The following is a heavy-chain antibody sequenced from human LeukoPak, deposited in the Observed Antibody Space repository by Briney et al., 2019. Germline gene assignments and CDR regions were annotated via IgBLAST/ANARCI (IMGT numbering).Heavy chain of an antibody. CDR2: ISYDGSNK. CDR3: ARDLVTYPNYYASSALDY. V-gene: IGHV3-30*04. J-gene: IGHJ4*02. D-gene: IGHD3-22*01. Sequence: GGSLRLSSAPSGFTFSIYAMRWSSDAPDGGLEWGAVISYDGSNKYYADSVKGRFTISRDNSKNTLYLQMNSLRAEDTAVYYCARDLVTYPNYYASSALDYWAQGTLVRVP. CDR1: GFTFSIYA.